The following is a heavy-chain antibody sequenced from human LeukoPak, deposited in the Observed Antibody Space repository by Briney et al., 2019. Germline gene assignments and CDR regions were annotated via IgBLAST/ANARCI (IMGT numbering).Heavy chain of an antibody. J-gene: IGHJ4*02. CDR1: GGSFSGYY. CDR2: INHSGST. CDR3: ARTDDSSGYYPFDY. V-gene: IGHV4-34*01. Sequence: SETLSLTCAVYGGSFSGYYWSWIRQPPGKGLESIGEINHSGSTNYNPSLKSRVTISVDTSKNQFSLKLSSVTAADTAVYYCARTDDSSGYYPFDYWGQGTLVTVSS. D-gene: IGHD3-22*01.